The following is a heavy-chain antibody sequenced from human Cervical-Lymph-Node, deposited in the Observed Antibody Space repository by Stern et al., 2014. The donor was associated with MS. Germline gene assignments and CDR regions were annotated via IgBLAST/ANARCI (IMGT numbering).Heavy chain of an antibody. CDR3: AKDRVSADS. V-gene: IGHV3-23*04. Sequence: VQLVESGGGLVQPGGSLRLSCAASGFTFSSYSMTWVRQAPGKGLEWVSGISGSGVGTYYAASVKGRFTISRDNSNNTLFLQMNSLRAEDAAVYYCAKDRVSADSWGQGTLVTVSS. J-gene: IGHJ4*02. CDR1: GFTFSSYS. CDR2: ISGSGVGT.